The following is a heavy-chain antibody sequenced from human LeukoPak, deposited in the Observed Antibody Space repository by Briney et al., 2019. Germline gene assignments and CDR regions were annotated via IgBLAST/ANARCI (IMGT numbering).Heavy chain of an antibody. J-gene: IGHJ4*02. CDR2: INSDGSST. CDR3: AKEKPRYSYGTGSFDY. D-gene: IGHD5-18*01. CDR1: GFTFSSYW. Sequence: GGSLRLSCAASGFTFSSYWMHWVRQAPGKGLVWVSRINSDGSSTRYADSVKGRFTISRDNAKNTLYLQMNSLRAEDTAVYYCAKEKPRYSYGTGSFDYWGQGTLVTVSS. V-gene: IGHV3-74*01.